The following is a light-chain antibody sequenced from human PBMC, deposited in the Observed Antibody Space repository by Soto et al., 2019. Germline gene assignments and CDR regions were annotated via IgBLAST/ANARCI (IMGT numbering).Light chain of an antibody. CDR1: SSDIGSYNY. J-gene: IGLJ2*01. V-gene: IGLV2-23*02. CDR2: EVS. CDR3: CSYAGSNSLI. Sequence: QSVLTQPASVSGSPGQSITISCTGTSSDIGSYNYVSWYQQHPGKAPKLMIYEVSYRPSGISNRFSGSKSGNTASLTISGLQAEDEAEYDCCSYAGSNSLIFGGGTKLTVL.